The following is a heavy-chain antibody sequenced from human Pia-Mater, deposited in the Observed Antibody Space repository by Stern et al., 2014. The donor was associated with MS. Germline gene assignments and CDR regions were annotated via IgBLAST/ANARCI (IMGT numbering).Heavy chain of an antibody. V-gene: IGHV1-69*01. Sequence: QVQLVQSGAEVKKPGSSVKVSCKASGGSFNVYAINWLRQAPGQGLEWMGGIITIFAQANYAQQFQGRVTITADESTRTSSMQLSSLRYDDTAVYYCARDGRHTDNYGLDVWGQGTTVTVSS. CDR2: IITIFAQA. CDR3: ARDGRHTDNYGLDV. CDR1: GGSFNVYA. D-gene: IGHD3-9*01. J-gene: IGHJ6*02.